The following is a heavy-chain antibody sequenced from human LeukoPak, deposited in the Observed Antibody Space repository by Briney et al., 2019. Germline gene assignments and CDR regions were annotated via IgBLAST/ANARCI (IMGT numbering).Heavy chain of an antibody. CDR3: AREIAARPVDYYYYGMDV. CDR2: IYYSGST. CDR1: GGSISSYY. Sequence: SETLSLTCTVSGGSISSYYWSWIRQPPGKGLEWIGYIYYSGSTNYNPSLKSRVTISVDTSKNQFSLKLSSVTAADTAVYYCAREIAARPVDYYYYGMDVWGQGTTVTVSS. J-gene: IGHJ6*02. V-gene: IGHV4-59*01. D-gene: IGHD6-6*01.